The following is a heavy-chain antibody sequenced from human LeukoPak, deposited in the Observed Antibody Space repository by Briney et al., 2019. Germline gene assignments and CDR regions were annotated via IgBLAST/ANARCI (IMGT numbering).Heavy chain of an antibody. CDR3: ARLVIGEKAVAGLGVWFDP. D-gene: IGHD6-19*01. V-gene: IGHV4-30-4*07. J-gene: IGHJ5*02. CDR1: GGSISSGGYS. CDR2: IYYSGST. Sequence: PSETLSLTCAVSGGSISSGGYSWSWIRQPPGKGLEWIGYIYYSGSTYYNPSLKSRFTISVDTSKNQFSLKLSSVTAADTAVYYCARLVIGEKAVAGLGVWFDPWGQGTLVTVSS.